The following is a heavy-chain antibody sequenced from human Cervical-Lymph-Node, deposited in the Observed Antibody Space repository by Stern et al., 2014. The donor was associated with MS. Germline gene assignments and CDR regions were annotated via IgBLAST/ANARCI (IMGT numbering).Heavy chain of an antibody. D-gene: IGHD1-1*01. CDR3: TRVQRERRALDPFDP. Sequence: VQLVQSGAEVKKPGASVNVSCEASGFSFTTHYMHWIRQAPGEGPEWEGMINPNTGTTSYARQFQGRVIITRDTSTSTIYMELTGLRSEDTALYFCTRVQRERRALDPFDPWGQGTLVTVSS. CDR2: INPNTGTT. V-gene: IGHV1-46*03. CDR1: GFSFTTHY. J-gene: IGHJ5*02.